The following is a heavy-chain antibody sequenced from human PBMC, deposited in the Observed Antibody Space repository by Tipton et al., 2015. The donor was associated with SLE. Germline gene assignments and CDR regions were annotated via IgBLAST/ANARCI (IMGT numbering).Heavy chain of an antibody. Sequence: TLSLTCAVDGGSLSGYYWSWIRQSPGKGLEWIGEIFHGGSTIYSPSLKSRVTISEDTSKNQFSLKLNSVTAADTAVYYCAKDYNYDYPDYNWGQGTLVIVSS. CDR2: IFHGGST. D-gene: IGHD4-17*01. J-gene: IGHJ4*02. CDR1: GGSLSGYY. V-gene: IGHV4-34*12. CDR3: AKDYNYDYPDYN.